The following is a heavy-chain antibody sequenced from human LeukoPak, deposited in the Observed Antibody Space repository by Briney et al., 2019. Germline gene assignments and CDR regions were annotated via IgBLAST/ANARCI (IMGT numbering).Heavy chain of an antibody. D-gene: IGHD3-10*01. J-gene: IGHJ4*02. CDR3: AKRGGYETMAAFDY. CDR2: ISPTGTDT. V-gene: IGHV3-23*01. Sequence: GGSLRLSCAASGFSFNNYAMSWVRQAPGKGLEWVSAISPTGTDTYYADSVKGRLTISRDNSKNTLYLQMSSLRAEDSAVYYCAKRGGYETMAAFDYWGQGTLVTVSS. CDR1: GFSFNNYA.